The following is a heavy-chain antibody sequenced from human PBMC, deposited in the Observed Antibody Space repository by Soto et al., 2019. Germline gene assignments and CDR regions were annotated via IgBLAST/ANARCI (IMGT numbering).Heavy chain of an antibody. D-gene: IGHD3-22*01. J-gene: IGHJ3*02. Sequence: SVKVSCKASGGTFSIYAISCVLQSPLQGLDWMGGIIPIFGTANYAQKFQGRVTITADKSTSTAYMELSSLRSEDTAVYYCARDFGDNYYDSSGTDDAFDIWGQGTMVTVSS. CDR2: IIPIFGTA. CDR1: GGTFSIYA. CDR3: ARDFGDNYYDSSGTDDAFDI. V-gene: IGHV1-69*06.